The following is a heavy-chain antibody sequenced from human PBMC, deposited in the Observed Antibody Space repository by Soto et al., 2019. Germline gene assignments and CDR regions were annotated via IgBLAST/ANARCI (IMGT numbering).Heavy chain of an antibody. CDR1: GGSISSYY. D-gene: IGHD6-19*01. V-gene: IGHV4-59*01. J-gene: IGHJ2*01. Sequence: QVQLQESGPGLVKPSETLSLTCTVSGGSISSYYWSWIRQPPGKGLEWIGYIYYSGSTNYNPSLKSRVTISVDTSKNQFSLKLSSVTAADTAVYYCARERGSGWYGGYWYFDLWGRGTLVTVSS. CDR3: ARERGSGWYGGYWYFDL. CDR2: IYYSGST.